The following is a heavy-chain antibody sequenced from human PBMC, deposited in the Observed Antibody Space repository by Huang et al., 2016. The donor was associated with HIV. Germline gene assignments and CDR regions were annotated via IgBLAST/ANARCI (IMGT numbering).Heavy chain of an antibody. CDR3: ARDLWLRDLYYYYYMDV. Sequence: QVQLVESGGGVVQPGRSLRLSCAASRFTFSNYAMHWVRQAPGKGLEWVAVISYDGSNKYYADSVKGRFIISRDNSKNTLYLQMNSLRAEDTAVYYCARDLWLRDLYYYYYMDVWGKGTTVTVSS. J-gene: IGHJ6*03. CDR1: RFTFSNYA. CDR2: ISYDGSNK. V-gene: IGHV3-30-3*01. D-gene: IGHD5-12*01.